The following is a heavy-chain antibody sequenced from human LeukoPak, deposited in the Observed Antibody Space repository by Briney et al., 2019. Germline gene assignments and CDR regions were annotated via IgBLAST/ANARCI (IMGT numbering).Heavy chain of an antibody. CDR2: ISAYNGNT. CDR3: ARDLSYDSSGYCGY. Sequence: ASVKVSCKASGYTFTSYGISWVRQAPGQGLEWMGWISAYNGNTNYAQKLQGRVTMTTDTPTSTAYMELRSLRSDDTAVYYCARDLSYDSSGYCGYWGQGTLVTVSS. D-gene: IGHD3-22*01. J-gene: IGHJ4*02. CDR1: GYTFTSYG. V-gene: IGHV1-18*01.